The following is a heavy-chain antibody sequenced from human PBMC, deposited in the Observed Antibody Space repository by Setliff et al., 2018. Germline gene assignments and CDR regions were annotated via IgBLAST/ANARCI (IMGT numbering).Heavy chain of an antibody. CDR3: ARDLDYQYYYEASGRDAFDI. V-gene: IGHV1-18*01. J-gene: IGHJ3*02. CDR2: ISSYNGKT. CDR1: GYIFTSYG. D-gene: IGHD3-22*01. Sequence: ASVKVSCKASGYIFTSYGISWVRQAPGQGLEWMGWISSYNGKTNYAQKLQGRVTMTTDTSTSTAYMELRSLRSDDTAVYYCARDLDYQYYYEASGRDAFDIWGLGTMVTVSS.